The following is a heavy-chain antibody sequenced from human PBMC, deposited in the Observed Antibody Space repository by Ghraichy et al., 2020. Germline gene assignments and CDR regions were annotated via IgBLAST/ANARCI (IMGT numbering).Heavy chain of an antibody. D-gene: IGHD2-2*01. V-gene: IGHV4-31*03. CDR1: GGSISSGGYY. J-gene: IGHJ4*02. Sequence: SETLSLTCTVSGGSISSGGYYWSWIRQHPGKGLEWIGYIYYSGSTYYNPSLKSRVTISVDTSKNQFSLKLSSVTAADTAVYYCARAQQLYCSSTSCYSGITYWGQGTLVTVSS. CDR3: ARAQQLYCSSTSCYSGITY. CDR2: IYYSGST.